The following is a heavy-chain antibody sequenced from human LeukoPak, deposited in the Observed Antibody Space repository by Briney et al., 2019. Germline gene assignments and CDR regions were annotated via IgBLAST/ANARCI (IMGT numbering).Heavy chain of an antibody. Sequence: SETLSLTCTVSGVSISSDYWSWIRLPPGKGLEWIGYIYYSGSSNYNPSLKSRVTMSVDTSKNQFSLKLTSVTAADSAVYYCARRLRQNLFDPWGQGTLVTVSS. CDR2: IYYSGSS. D-gene: IGHD4-17*01. V-gene: IGHV4-59*08. J-gene: IGHJ5*02. CDR1: GVSISSDY. CDR3: ARRLRQNLFDP.